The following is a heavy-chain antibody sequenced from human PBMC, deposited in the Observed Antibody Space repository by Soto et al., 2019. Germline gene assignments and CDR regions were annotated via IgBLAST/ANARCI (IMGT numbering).Heavy chain of an antibody. D-gene: IGHD3-22*01. CDR3: ARDAGYYYDSSGYYFDY. J-gene: IGHJ4*02. CDR1: GVSIINTSYY. Sequence: SETLSLTCNVSGVSIINTSYYWGWIRQPPGKGLEWIGTVYFDGTTFYNPSLKSRVTISVDRSKNQFSLKLSSVTAADTAVYYCARDAGYYYDSSGYYFDYWGQGTLVTVSS. V-gene: IGHV4-39*07. CDR2: VYFDGTT.